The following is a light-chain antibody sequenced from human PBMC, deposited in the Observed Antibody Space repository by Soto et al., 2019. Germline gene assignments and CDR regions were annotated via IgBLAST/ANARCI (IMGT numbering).Light chain of an antibody. CDR2: HAS. J-gene: IGKJ1*01. Sequence: IQMTQSPSSLSASVGDRVTITCQATQGFNYYLYWYQQKPGKAPKILIYHASSLETGVPSRFSGSGSGTEFTLTISRLQPDDFATYYCQHYNSYGTFGQGTKVDIK. CDR3: QHYNSYGT. V-gene: IGKV1-5*01. CDR1: QGFNYY.